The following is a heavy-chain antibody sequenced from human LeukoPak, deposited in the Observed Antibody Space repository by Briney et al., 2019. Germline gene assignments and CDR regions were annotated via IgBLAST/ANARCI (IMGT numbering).Heavy chain of an antibody. D-gene: IGHD3-22*01. CDR2: IYPGDSDT. Sequence: GESLKISCKGSGYSFTSYWIGWVRQMPGKGLEWMGIIYPGDSDTRYSPSFQGQVTISADKSISTAYLQWSSLKASDTAIYYCASHYYDRSDAFDIWGQGTMVTVSS. V-gene: IGHV5-51*01. J-gene: IGHJ3*02. CDR1: GYSFTSYW. CDR3: ASHYYDRSDAFDI.